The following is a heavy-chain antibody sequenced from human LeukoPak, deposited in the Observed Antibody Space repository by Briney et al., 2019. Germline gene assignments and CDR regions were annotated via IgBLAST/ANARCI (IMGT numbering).Heavy chain of an antibody. CDR3: TTLSSIWTYYFDY. CDR2: IKSKTDGGTT. D-gene: IGHD3-3*02. J-gene: IGHJ4*02. CDR1: GFTFGNAW. Sequence: GGSLRLSCAASGFTFGNAWMNWVRQAPGKGLEWVGRIKSKTDGGTTDYAAPVNGRFTISRGDSKNTLYLQMNSLKTEATAVYYCTTLSSIWTYYFDYWGQGTLVTVSS. V-gene: IGHV3-15*07.